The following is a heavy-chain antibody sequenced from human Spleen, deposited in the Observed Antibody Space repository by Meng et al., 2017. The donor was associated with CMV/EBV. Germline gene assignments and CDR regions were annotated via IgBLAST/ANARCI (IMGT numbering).Heavy chain of an antibody. CDR3: ARDDRYYYYYGLDV. V-gene: IGHV3-7*01. CDR2: IRQDGSDK. CDR1: GFTFSNYW. J-gene: IGHJ6*02. Sequence: ESLNIYCLGSGFTFSNYWMTWVRQAPGKGLEWVANIRQDGSDKYYVDYLRGRFTVSRDNAKNSLYLQMDSLRVEDTAVYYCARDDRYYYYYGLDVWGQGTTVTVSS.